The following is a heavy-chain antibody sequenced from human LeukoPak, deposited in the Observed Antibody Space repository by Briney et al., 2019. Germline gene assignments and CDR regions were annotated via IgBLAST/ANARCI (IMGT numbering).Heavy chain of an antibody. V-gene: IGHV4-34*01. J-gene: IGHJ4*02. CDR2: INHSGST. CDR3: ARRIPAASLSL. Sequence: PSETLSLTCAVYGXAFSGYYRCWIRQPPGKGLEWIGEINHSGSTSYNPSLKSRVTISLDTPKNQFSLKVTSVTAADTAVYYCARRIPAASLSLWGQGTLVTVSS. D-gene: IGHD2-2*01. CDR1: GXAFSGYY.